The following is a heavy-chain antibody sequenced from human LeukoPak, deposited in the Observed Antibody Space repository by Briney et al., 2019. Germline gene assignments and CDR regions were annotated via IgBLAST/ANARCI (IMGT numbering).Heavy chain of an antibody. J-gene: IGHJ6*03. CDR2: INPNSGGT. CDR3: ARAPSENDYYYMDV. Sequence: ASVKVSCKASGYTFTGYYMHWVRQAPGQGLEWMGWINPNSGGTNYAQKFQGRVTMTRDTSISTAYMELSRLRSDDTAVYYCARAPSENDYYYMDVWGKGTTVTISS. V-gene: IGHV1-2*02. D-gene: IGHD1-26*01. CDR1: GYTFTGYY.